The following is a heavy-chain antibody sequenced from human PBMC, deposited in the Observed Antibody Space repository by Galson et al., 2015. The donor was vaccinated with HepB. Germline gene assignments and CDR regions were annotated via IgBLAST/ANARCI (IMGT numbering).Heavy chain of an antibody. J-gene: IGHJ4*02. V-gene: IGHV4-38-2*02. CDR3: ARGKHYYDSSGYSGCFDY. D-gene: IGHD3-22*01. CDR1: GYSISSGYY. CDR2: FYHSGSS. Sequence: ETLSLTCTVSGYSISSGYYWGWIRQPPERGLEWIGNFYHSGSSYYNPSLKSRVSISVDTSKNQFSLKLSSVTAADTAVYYCARGKHYYDSSGYSGCFDYWGQGTLVTVSS.